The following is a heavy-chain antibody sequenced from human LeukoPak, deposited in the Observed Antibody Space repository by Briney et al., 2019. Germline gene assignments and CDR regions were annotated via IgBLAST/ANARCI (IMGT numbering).Heavy chain of an antibody. J-gene: IGHJ6*03. CDR2: IYYSGNT. D-gene: IGHD4-17*01. Sequence: GSLRLSCAASGFTFSDHYMDWVRQAPGKGLEWIGSIYYSGNTYYNPSLKSRVTISLDTSRNQFSLRLSSVTAADTAVYYCARDGEEYGDYEKTTYYYYYMDVWGKGTTVTVSS. CDR1: GFTFSDHY. V-gene: IGHV4-38-2*02. CDR3: ARDGEEYGDYEKTTYYYYYMDV.